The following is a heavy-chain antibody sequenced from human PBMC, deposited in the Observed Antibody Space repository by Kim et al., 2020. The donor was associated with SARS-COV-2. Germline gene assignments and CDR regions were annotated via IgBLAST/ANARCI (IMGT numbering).Heavy chain of an antibody. CDR1: GFTFSSYW. D-gene: IGHD6-6*01. Sequence: GGSLRLSCAASGFTFSSYWMHWVRPAPGKGLVWVSRINSDGSSTSYADSVKGRFTISRDNAKHTLYLQMNSLRAEDTAVYDCARVRPADDYYYYYGMDVWGPGTTVTVSS. V-gene: IGHV3-74*01. J-gene: IGHJ6*02. CDR3: ARVRPADDYYYYYGMDV. CDR2: INSDGSST.